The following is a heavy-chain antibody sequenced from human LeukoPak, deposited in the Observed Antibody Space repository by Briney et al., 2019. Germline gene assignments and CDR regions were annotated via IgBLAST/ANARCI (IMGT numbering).Heavy chain of an antibody. CDR1: GGSISSYY. CDR3: ARSDYDSSGADY. D-gene: IGHD3-22*01. Sequence: SETLSLXCTVSGGSISSYYWSWIRQPPGKGLEWIGYIYYSGSTNYNPSLKSRVTISVDTSKNQFSLKLSSVTAADTAVYYCARSDYDSSGADYWGQGTLVTVSS. V-gene: IGHV4-59*01. J-gene: IGHJ4*02. CDR2: IYYSGST.